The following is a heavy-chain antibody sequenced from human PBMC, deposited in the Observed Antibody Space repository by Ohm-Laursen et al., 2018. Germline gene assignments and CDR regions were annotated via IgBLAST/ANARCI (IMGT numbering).Heavy chain of an antibody. V-gene: IGHV3-48*01. Sequence: SLRLSCSASGFTFSSYGMDWVRQAPGKGLEGVSYISSSSRTIYYADSVKGRFTISRDNAKNSLYLQMKSLRAEDTAVYYCAREYSSSSGRAFDIWGQGTMVTVSS. CDR1: GFTFSSYG. J-gene: IGHJ3*02. D-gene: IGHD6-6*01. CDR3: AREYSSSSGRAFDI. CDR2: ISSSSRTI.